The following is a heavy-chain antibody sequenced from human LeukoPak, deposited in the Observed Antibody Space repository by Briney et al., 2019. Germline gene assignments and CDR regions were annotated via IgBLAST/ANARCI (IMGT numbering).Heavy chain of an antibody. CDR2: IYHSGST. D-gene: IGHD3-10*01. CDR1: GGSISSGGFS. Sequence: SQTLSLTCAVSGGSISSGGFSWSWIRQPPGKAPECIGFIYHSGSTYYTPSLRSRVTMSLDRSKNQFSLRLSAVTAADTAVYYCARANLGYGSGSFYDYWGQGTLVTVSS. J-gene: IGHJ4*02. CDR3: ARANLGYGSGSFYDY. V-gene: IGHV4-30-2*01.